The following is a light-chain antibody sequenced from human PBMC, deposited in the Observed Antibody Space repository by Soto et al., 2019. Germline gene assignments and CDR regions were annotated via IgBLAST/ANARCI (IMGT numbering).Light chain of an antibody. CDR3: CSYAGSNSYV. J-gene: IGLJ1*01. V-gene: IGLV2-8*01. CDR1: SSDIGGYNY. Sequence: SALTQPPSASGSPGQSVTISCTGTSSDIGGYNYVSWFQHHPGKAPKLMIYEVSKRPSGVPDRFSGSKSDNTASLTVSGLQAEDEADYYCCSYAGSNSYVFGTGTKVTVL. CDR2: EVS.